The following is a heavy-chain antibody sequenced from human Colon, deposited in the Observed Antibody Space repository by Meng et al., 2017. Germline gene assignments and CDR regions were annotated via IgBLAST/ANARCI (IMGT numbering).Heavy chain of an antibody. CDR1: GFTFSIYA. CDR3: ARDGKDIYGLDY. J-gene: IGHJ4*02. CDR2: ISYDGTNK. V-gene: IGHV3-30-3*01. Sequence: QVLLVESGGVVVQPGRSLRLSCAASGFTFSIYAMHWVRQDPGKGLEWVAVISYDGTNKYYADSVKGRFTISRDNSKNTLYLQMNSLRAEDTAVYYCARDGKDIYGLDYWGQGTLVTVSS. D-gene: IGHD5-18*01.